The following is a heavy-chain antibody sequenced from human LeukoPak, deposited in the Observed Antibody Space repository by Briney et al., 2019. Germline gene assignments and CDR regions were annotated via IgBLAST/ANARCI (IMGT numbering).Heavy chain of an antibody. CDR1: GFIFSNYA. V-gene: IGHV3-33*05. D-gene: IGHD1-26*01. CDR3: ARDHPKPPDAVGATSVDV. J-gene: IGHJ6*04. Sequence: PGGSLRLSCAASGFIFSNYAMQWVRQAPGKGLEWVAVISYDGGNKYYADSVKGRFTISRDNAKNSLYLQMNSLRAEDTAVYYCARDHPKPPDAVGATSVDVWAKGPRSPSPQ. CDR2: ISYDGGNK.